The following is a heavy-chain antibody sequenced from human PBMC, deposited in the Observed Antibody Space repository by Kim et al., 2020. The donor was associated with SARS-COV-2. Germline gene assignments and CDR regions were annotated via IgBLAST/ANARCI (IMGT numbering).Heavy chain of an antibody. J-gene: IGHJ6*02. CDR2: IKSKTDGGTT. D-gene: IGHD3-9*01. CDR1: GFTFSNAW. CDR3: TTVLRYFDWTIIGDYYYYYGTDV. Sequence: GGSLRLSCAASGFTFSNAWMSWVRQAPGKGLEWVGRIKSKTDGGTTDYAAPVKGRFTISRDDSKNTLYLQMNSLKTEDTAVYYCTTVLRYFDWTIIGDYYYYYGTDVWGQGTTVTVSS. V-gene: IGHV3-15*01.